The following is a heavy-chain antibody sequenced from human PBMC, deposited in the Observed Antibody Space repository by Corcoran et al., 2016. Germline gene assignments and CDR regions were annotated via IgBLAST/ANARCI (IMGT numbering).Heavy chain of an antibody. CDR2: IIPIFGTA. CDR1: GGTFSSYA. J-gene: IGHJ5*02. D-gene: IGHD2-8*01. V-gene: IGHV1-69*01. CDR3: ARDPGYIVPKGGARWFDP. Sequence: QVQLVQSGAEVKKPGSSVKVSCKASGGTFSSYAISWVRQAPGQGLEWMGGIIPIFGTANYAQKFQGRVTITADESTSTAYMELSSLRSEDTAVYYCARDPGYIVPKGGARWFDPWGQGTLVTVSS.